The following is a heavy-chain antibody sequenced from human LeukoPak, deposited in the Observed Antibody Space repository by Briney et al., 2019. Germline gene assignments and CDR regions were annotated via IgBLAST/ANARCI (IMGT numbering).Heavy chain of an antibody. CDR2: IDQDETEK. V-gene: IGHV3-7*01. D-gene: IGHD3-22*01. CDR3: AKSPEDYYDSSGLNY. Sequence: PGGSLRLSCAVSGFTFTNYWMTWVRQAPGKGLEWVANIDQDETEKFYVDSVVGRFTISRDNSKNTLYLQMNSLRAEDTAVYYCAKSPEDYYDSSGLNYWGQGTLVTVSS. CDR1: GFTFTNYW. J-gene: IGHJ4*02.